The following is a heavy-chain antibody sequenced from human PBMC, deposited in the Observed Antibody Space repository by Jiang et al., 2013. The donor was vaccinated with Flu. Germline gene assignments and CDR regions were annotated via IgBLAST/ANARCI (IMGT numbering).Heavy chain of an antibody. CDR3: ARDSDDSSGYYSGIDY. D-gene: IGHD3-22*01. J-gene: IGHJ4*02. V-gene: IGHV3-33*01. CDR2: IWYDGSNK. CDR1: GFTFSSYG. Sequence: QLVESGGGVVQPGRSLRLSCAASGFTFSSYGMHWVRQAPGKGLEWVAVIWYDGSNKYYADSVKGRFTISRDNSKNTLYLQMNSLRAEDTAVYYCARDSDDSSGYYSGIDYWGQGTLVTVSS.